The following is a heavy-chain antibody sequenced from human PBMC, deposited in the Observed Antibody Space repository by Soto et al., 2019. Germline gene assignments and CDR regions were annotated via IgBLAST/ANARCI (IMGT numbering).Heavy chain of an antibody. Sequence: QVQLVESGGGVVQPGRSLRLSCAASGFTFSSYGMHWVRQAPGKGLECVAFIWYDGNNKYYADPVKGRFTISRDDSKNTLYLQMNSLRAEDTAVYYCARDADSGLMEPDGMDVWGQGTTVTVSS. V-gene: IGHV3-33*01. CDR3: ARDADSGLMEPDGMDV. D-gene: IGHD2-8*01. J-gene: IGHJ6*02. CDR2: IWYDGNNK. CDR1: GFTFSSYG.